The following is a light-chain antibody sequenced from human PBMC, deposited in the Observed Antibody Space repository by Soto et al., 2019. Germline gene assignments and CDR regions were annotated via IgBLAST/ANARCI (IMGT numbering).Light chain of an antibody. CDR2: ATS. J-gene: IGKJ2*01. CDR3: QQDYDIPHT. V-gene: IGKV1-39*01. CDR1: QSIGHF. Sequence: DIQVTQSPSSLSTSIGDKVTITCRASQSIGHFLNWYQQKPGKAPNLIIYATSTLRSGVPSRFTGSGSGTDFTLTITNLQPQDFVDYFCQQDYDIPHTFGQGTSLEI.